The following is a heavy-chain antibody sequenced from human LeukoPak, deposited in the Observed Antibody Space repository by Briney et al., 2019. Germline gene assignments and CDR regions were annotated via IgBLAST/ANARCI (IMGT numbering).Heavy chain of an antibody. Sequence: SQTLSLTCAISGDSVSSNSAAWNWIRQSPSRGLEWLGRTYYRSKWYNDYAISVKSRITINPDTSKNQFSLQLNSVTAADTAVYYCARLYSSSWGRGWFDPWGQGTLVTVSS. CDR1: GDSVSSNSAA. CDR3: ARLYSSSWGRGWFDP. D-gene: IGHD6-13*01. V-gene: IGHV6-1*01. J-gene: IGHJ5*02. CDR2: TYYRSKWYN.